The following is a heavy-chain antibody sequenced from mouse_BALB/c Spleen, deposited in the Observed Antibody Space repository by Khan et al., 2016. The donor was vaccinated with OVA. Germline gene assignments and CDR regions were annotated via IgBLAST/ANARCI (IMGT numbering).Heavy chain of an antibody. Sequence: DLVKPGASVRLSCKASGYTFTSYWINWIKQRPGQGLEWIGHIAPGSSSAYYNEMFKGKATLTVDTSSSTAYFQLNSLSPEDSAVYFCARSNYYGSSLYALDYWGQGTSVTVSS. CDR2: IAPGSSSA. V-gene: IGHV1S41*01. D-gene: IGHD1-1*01. J-gene: IGHJ4*01. CDR1: GYTFTSYW. CDR3: ARSNYYGSSLYALDY.